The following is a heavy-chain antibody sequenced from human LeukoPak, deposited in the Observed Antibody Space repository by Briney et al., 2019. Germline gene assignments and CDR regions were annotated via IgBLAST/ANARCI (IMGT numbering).Heavy chain of an antibody. CDR1: GFTFSDYY. CDR2: ISSSSSYT. V-gene: IGHV3-11*06. Sequence: GGSLRLSCAASGFTFSDYYMSWIRQAPGKRLEWISFISSSSSYTNYADSVKGRFTISRDNTKNSLYLQMNNLRAEDTAVYYCARGGADYVIGYWGQGTLVTVSS. CDR3: ARGGADYVIGY. D-gene: IGHD4-17*01. J-gene: IGHJ4*02.